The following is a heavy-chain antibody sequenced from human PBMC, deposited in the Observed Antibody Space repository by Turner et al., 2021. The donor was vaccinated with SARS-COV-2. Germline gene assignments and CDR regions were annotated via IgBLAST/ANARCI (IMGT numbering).Heavy chain of an antibody. J-gene: IGHJ6*02. CDR3: ARAKGGNYYYGMDV. D-gene: IGHD1-26*01. CDR1: GFTFSSYA. V-gene: IGHV3-30-3*01. CDR2: ISYDGSNK. Sequence: VQLVASGGGLIQPGGSLRLSCAASGFTFSSYAMHWVRQAPGKGLEWVAVISYDGSNKYYADSVKGRFTISRDNSKNTLYLQMNSLRAEDTTVYYCARAKGGNYYYGMDVWGQGTTVTVSS.